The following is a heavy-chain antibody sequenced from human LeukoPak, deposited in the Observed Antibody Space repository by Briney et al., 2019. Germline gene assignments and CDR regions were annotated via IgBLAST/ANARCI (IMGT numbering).Heavy chain of an antibody. J-gene: IGHJ4*02. CDR1: GYTFTSYG. D-gene: IGHD3-3*01. Sequence: ASVKVSFKASGYTFTSYGISWVRQAPGQGLEWMGWISAYNGNTNYAQKLQGRVTMTTDTSTSTAYMELRSLRSDDTAVYYCARVASGFYDFWSGYYFDYWGQGTLVTVSS. CDR3: ARVASGFYDFWSGYYFDY. CDR2: ISAYNGNT. V-gene: IGHV1-18*01.